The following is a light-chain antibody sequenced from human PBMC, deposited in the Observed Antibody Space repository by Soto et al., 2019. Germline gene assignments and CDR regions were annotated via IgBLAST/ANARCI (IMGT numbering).Light chain of an antibody. Sequence: DIQMTQSPSTLSGSVGDRVTITCRASQTISSWLAWYQQKPGKAPKLLIYKASTLKSGVPSRFSGSGSGTEFTLTISSLQPDDFATYYCQHYNTYPYTFGQGTKVDNK. V-gene: IGKV1-5*03. CDR2: KAS. CDR1: QTISSW. J-gene: IGKJ2*01. CDR3: QHYNTYPYT.